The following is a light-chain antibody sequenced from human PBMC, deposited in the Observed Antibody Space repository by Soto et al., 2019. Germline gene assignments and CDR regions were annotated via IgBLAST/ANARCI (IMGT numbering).Light chain of an antibody. V-gene: IGKV3-11*01. CDR3: QQLSNWPRYT. CDR1: QSVSSY. CDR2: DAS. J-gene: IGKJ2*01. Sequence: EIVLTQSPATLSLSPGERATLSCRASQSVSSYLAWYQQKPGQAPRLLIYDASNRATGIPARFSGSGSGTDFTLTISSREPEDFAVYYCQQLSNWPRYTFGQGTKLEIK.